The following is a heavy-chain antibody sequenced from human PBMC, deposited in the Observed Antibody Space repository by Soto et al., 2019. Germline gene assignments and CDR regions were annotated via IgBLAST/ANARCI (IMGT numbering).Heavy chain of an antibody. V-gene: IGHV1-69*13. CDR2: GIPIFGTA. J-gene: IGHJ6*02. D-gene: IGHD1-1*01. CDR1: GGTFSSYA. CDR3: ARNPLNWNDYYYHGMDV. Sequence: GASVKVSCKASGGTFSSYAISWVRQAPGQGLEWMGGGIPIFGTANYAQEVQGGVTITADESTSTAYMELSSLRYEQTAVYYCARNPLNWNDYYYHGMDVWGQGTTVTVSS.